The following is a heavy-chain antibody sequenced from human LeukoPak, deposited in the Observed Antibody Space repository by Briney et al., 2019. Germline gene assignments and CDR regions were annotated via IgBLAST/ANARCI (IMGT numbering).Heavy chain of an antibody. Sequence: GGSLRLSCAASGFTFRNYVIHWVRQAPGKGLEWVAVTSSDLNVKLYADSVKGRFTISRDNSRSTLYLQMNSLRPGDTAIYYCAREGYYGSGSPPSLYFDYWGQGTLVTVSS. CDR1: GFTFRNYV. CDR3: AREGYYGSGSPPSLYFDY. CDR2: TSSDLNVK. J-gene: IGHJ4*02. V-gene: IGHV3-30-3*01. D-gene: IGHD3-10*01.